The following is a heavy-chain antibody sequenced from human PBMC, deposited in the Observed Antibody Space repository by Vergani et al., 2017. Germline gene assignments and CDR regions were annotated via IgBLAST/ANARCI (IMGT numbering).Heavy chain of an antibody. D-gene: IGHD3-10*01. Sequence: EVQLLECGGGFVQSGGSRRLPRAGAGFTLDTYTMAYVRQAPGKGLEWVATISSGGGDIFYTDSVKGRFTISRDNSKNTLFQQMNSMKDEDTAVYYCTTAWDLYYLHSEYFQYWGRGTLVSVS. V-gene: IGHV3-23*01. J-gene: IGHJ1*01. CDR1: GFTLDTYT. CDR2: ISSGGGDI. CDR3: TTAWDLYYLHSEYFQY.